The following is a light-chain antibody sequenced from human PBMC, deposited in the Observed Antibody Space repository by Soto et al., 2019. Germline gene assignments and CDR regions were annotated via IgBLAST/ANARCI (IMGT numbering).Light chain of an antibody. V-gene: IGLV1-40*01. J-gene: IGLJ2*01. CDR3: QSYDSSLNVV. CDR2: GNN. Sequence: QSALTQPPSVSGAPGQRVTISCTGSSSNIGAPYDVHWYQHLPGTAPKLLIYGNNNRPSGVPDRFSGSKSATSASLAITGLQAEDEADYYCQSYDSSLNVVFGGGTKVTVL. CDR1: SSNIGAPYD.